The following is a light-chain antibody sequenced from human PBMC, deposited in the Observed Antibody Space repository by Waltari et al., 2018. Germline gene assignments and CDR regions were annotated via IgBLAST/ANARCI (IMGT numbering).Light chain of an antibody. J-gene: IGKJ2*01. CDR2: GTS. CDR1: QSVANSY. Sequence: EIVLTQSPGTLSLSPGEGATLSCRASQSVANSYLAWYQQKPGQNPRLLIYGTSRRATGIPDRFSGSGSGTDFSLTISRLEPEDFAVYYCQQYGSSPYTFGQGAKLEIK. V-gene: IGKV3-20*01. CDR3: QQYGSSPYT.